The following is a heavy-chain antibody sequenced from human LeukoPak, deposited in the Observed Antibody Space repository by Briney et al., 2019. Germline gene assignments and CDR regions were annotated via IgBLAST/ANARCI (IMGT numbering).Heavy chain of an antibody. Sequence: SETLSLTCTVSGGSISSGSYYWSWIRQPAGKGLEWIGYIYYSGSTNYNPSLKSRVTISVDTSKNQFSLKLSSVTAADTAVYYCARVVNRVVAYYYYYMDVWGKGTTVTVSS. CDR3: ARVVNRVVAYYYYYMDV. CDR2: IYYSGST. J-gene: IGHJ6*03. V-gene: IGHV4-61*10. CDR1: GGSISSGSYY. D-gene: IGHD2/OR15-2a*01.